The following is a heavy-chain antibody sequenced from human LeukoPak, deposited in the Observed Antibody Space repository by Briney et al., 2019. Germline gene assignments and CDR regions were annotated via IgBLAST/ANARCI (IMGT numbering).Heavy chain of an antibody. J-gene: IGHJ4*02. CDR2: IIPILGIA. D-gene: IGHD3-16*01. CDR1: GGTLSSYA. CDR3: ARELRSDRRWGY. Sequence: SVKVSCKASGGTLSSYAISWVRQAPGQGLEWMGRIIPILGIANYAQKFQGRVTITADKSTSTAYMELSSLRSEDTAVYYCARELRSDRRWGYWGQGTLVTVSS. V-gene: IGHV1-69*04.